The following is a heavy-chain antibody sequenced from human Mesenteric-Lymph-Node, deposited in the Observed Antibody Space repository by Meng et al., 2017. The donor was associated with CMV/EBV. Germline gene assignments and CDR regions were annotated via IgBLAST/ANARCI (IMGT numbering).Heavy chain of an antibody. CDR1: GYTFTSYY. D-gene: IGHD3-22*01. V-gene: IGHV1-46*01. CDR2: INPSGGST. CDR3: ARDSARDDSSGYYY. Sequence: SGYTFTSYYMHWVRQAPGQGLEWMGIINPSGGSTNYAQKFQGRVTVTRDTSTSTVYMELSSLRSEDTAVYYCARDSARDDSSGYYYWGQGTLVTVSS. J-gene: IGHJ4*02.